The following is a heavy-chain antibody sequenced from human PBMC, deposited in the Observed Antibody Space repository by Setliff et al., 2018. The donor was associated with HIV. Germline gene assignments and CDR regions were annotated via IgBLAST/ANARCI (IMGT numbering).Heavy chain of an antibody. D-gene: IGHD6-19*01. CDR1: GDSIRTGAYY. J-gene: IGHJ6*02. Sequence: SETLSLTCTGSGDSIRTGAYYWGWIRQPPGKGLEWIGSIYYSGSTYYNPSLKSRVTISVDTSKNQFSLKLSSVTAADTAVYYCARDLYSSGWYGLYYYGMDVWGQGTTVTVSS. CDR3: ARDLYSSGWYGLYYYGMDV. CDR2: IYYSGST. V-gene: IGHV4-39*07.